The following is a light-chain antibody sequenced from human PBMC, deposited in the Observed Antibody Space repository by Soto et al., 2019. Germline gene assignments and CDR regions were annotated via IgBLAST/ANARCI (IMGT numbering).Light chain of an antibody. Sequence: EIVMTQSPATLSVSPGERATLSCRASQSVSSNLAWYQQKPGQAPRLLIYGASTRATGIPARFSGSGSGTEFTLTISSMLSEDFAVYYCQQYNNWPPGTFGRGTKVEIK. V-gene: IGKV3-15*01. J-gene: IGKJ2*01. CDR3: QQYNNWPPGT. CDR1: QSVSSN. CDR2: GAS.